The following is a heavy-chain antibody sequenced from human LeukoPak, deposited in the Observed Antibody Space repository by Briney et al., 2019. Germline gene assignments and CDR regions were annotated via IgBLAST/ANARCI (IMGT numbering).Heavy chain of an antibody. J-gene: IGHJ4*02. Sequence: GESLKISCKGSGYSFTSYWIGWVRQMPGKGLEWMGSIYPGDSDTTYSPSFQGQVTISADQPISPASLQWSSLKASDTAMYYCARNALGSWTPSDYWGQGTLVTVSS. CDR2: IYPGDSDT. CDR1: GYSFTSYW. CDR3: ARNALGSWTPSDY. V-gene: IGHV5-51*01. D-gene: IGHD1-1*01.